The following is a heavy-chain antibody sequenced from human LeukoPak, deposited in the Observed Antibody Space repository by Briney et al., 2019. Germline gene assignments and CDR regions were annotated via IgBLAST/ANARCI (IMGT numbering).Heavy chain of an antibody. CDR3: ARRIGYGSGSYYNLRLYYFDY. D-gene: IGHD3-10*01. Sequence: SGTLSLTCAVSGGSISSSNWWSWVRQPPGKGLEWIGEIYHSGSTNYNPSLKSRVTISVDKSKNQFSLKLSSVTAADTAVYYCARRIGYGSGSYYNLRLYYFDYWGQGTLVTVPS. CDR1: GGSISSSNW. V-gene: IGHV4-4*02. J-gene: IGHJ4*02. CDR2: IYHSGST.